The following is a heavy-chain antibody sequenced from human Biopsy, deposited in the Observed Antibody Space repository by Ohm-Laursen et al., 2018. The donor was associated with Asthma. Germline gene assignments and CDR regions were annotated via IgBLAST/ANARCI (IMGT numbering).Heavy chain of an antibody. CDR2: IYHSGST. D-gene: IGHD5-24*01. V-gene: IGHV4-30-2*01. CDR3: ARVKDGYNFDY. CDR1: GGSISSGGYS. Sequence: TLSLTCAVSGGSISSGGYSWSWIRQPPGKGLEWIGYIYHSGSTYYIPSLKSQVTISVDRSKNQFSLKLSFVTSADTAVYYCARVKDGYNFDYWGQGTLVTVSS. J-gene: IGHJ4*02.